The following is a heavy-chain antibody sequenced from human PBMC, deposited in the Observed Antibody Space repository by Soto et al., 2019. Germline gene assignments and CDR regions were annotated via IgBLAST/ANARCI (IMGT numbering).Heavy chain of an antibody. D-gene: IGHD3-3*01. J-gene: IGHJ4*02. CDR2: IYHSGST. V-gene: IGHV4-4*02. CDR1: SGSISSSNW. Sequence: QVQLQESGPGLVKPSGTLSLTCAVSSGSISSSNWWSWVRQPPGKGLEWIGEIYHSGSTNYNPCLKSRVTISVDKSKNQFSLKLSSVTAADTAVYYCARNLRFLEWLPGGFDYWGQGTLVTVSS. CDR3: ARNLRFLEWLPGGFDY.